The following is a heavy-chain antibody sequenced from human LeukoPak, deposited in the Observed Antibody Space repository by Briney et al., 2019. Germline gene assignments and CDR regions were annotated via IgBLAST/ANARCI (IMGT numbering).Heavy chain of an antibody. V-gene: IGHV3-20*01. Sequence: GGSLTLSCSASGFTFDDYAMSWVRQAPGKGLEWVSGINWSGGSTAYADSVKGRFTISRDNAKNSLYLQMNSLRAEDTALYHCARARSSSWYGGYFDYWGQGTLVTVSS. CDR3: ARARSSSWYGGYFDY. J-gene: IGHJ4*02. CDR2: INWSGGST. CDR1: GFTFDDYA. D-gene: IGHD6-13*01.